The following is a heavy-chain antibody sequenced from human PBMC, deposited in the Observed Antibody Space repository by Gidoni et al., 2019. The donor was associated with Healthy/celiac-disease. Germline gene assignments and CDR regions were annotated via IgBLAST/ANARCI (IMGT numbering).Heavy chain of an antibody. CDR2: IFPGDSDT. J-gene: IGHJ4*02. V-gene: IGHV5-51*01. Sequence: EVQLVQSGAEVKKPGESLKSSGKAAGYSTTCYWIGCVRQMPGKGLEWMWIIFPGDSDTRYSPSFQGQVTISADKSISTAYLQWSSLKASDTAMYYCARRTRIAAASLDYWGQGTLVTVSS. CDR3: ARRTRIAAASLDY. CDR1: GYSTTCYW. D-gene: IGHD6-13*01.